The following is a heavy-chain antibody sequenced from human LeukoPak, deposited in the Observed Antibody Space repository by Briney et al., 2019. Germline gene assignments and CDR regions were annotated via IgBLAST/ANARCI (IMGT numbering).Heavy chain of an antibody. CDR3: VRQEGLGYYYYMDF. Sequence: GESLKISCRGSEYIFTKNWSGWVRQLPGKALEWMGIIYPGDSDTRYSPAFQGLVTISADTSISTAYLQWANLKASDTAIYYCVRQEGLGYYYYMDFWGNGTAVTVSS. J-gene: IGHJ6*03. CDR2: IYPGDSDT. CDR1: EYIFTKNW. V-gene: IGHV5-51*01. D-gene: IGHD3-22*01.